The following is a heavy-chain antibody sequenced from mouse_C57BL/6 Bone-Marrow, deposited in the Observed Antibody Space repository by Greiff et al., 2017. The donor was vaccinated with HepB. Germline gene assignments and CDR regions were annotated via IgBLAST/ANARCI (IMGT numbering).Heavy chain of an antibody. CDR2: ISSGSSTI. J-gene: IGHJ4*01. D-gene: IGHD1-1*01. V-gene: IGHV5-17*01. CDR1: GFTFSDYG. Sequence: DVKLVESGGGLVKPGGSLKLSCAASGFTFSDYGMHWVRQAPEKGLEWVAYISSGSSTIYYADTVKGRFTISRDNAKNTLFLQMTSLRSEDTAMYYCARRYYGYYAMDYWGQGTSVTVSS. CDR3: ARRYYGYYAMDY.